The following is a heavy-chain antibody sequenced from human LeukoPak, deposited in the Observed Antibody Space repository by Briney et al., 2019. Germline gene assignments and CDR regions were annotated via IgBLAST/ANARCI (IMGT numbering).Heavy chain of an antibody. Sequence: SETLSLTCTVSGGSISSGGYYWSWIRQHPGKGLEWIGYIYYSGSTYYNPSLKSRVTISVDTSKNQFSLKLSSVTAADTAVYYCARDKYYYDSSGYLDAFDIWGQGTMVTVSS. CDR1: GGSISSGGYY. J-gene: IGHJ3*02. D-gene: IGHD3-22*01. V-gene: IGHV4-31*03. CDR2: IYYSGST. CDR3: ARDKYYYDSSGYLDAFDI.